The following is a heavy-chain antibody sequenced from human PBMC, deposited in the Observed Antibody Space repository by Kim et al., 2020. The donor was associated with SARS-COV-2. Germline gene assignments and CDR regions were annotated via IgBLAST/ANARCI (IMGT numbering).Heavy chain of an antibody. J-gene: IGHJ4*02. CDR1: GFTFGTNW. Sequence: GGSLRLSCAASGFTFGTNWMTWVRQAPGKGLEWVANIKPDGSDKNHVDSVRGRFTISRDNARNSLSLQMNSLRAEDTAVYYCARDAHFRLDYWGQGVLVT. CDR2: IKPDGSDK. D-gene: IGHD3-3*02. V-gene: IGHV3-7*01. CDR3: ARDAHFRLDY.